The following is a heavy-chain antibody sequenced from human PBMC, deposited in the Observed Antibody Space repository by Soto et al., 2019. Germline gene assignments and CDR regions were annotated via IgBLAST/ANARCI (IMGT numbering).Heavy chain of an antibody. D-gene: IGHD3-16*01. Sequence: SLKVACKGSGGTFSIYAISWVVQSPLQWLDWMGGIIPIFGTANYAQKFQGRVTITADESTSTAYMELSSLRSEDTAVYYCARVEALYPISQFSSINWFDPWGQGTLVTVSS. CDR1: GGTFSIYA. CDR3: ARVEALYPISQFSSINWFDP. J-gene: IGHJ5*02. V-gene: IGHV1-69*13. CDR2: IIPIFGTA.